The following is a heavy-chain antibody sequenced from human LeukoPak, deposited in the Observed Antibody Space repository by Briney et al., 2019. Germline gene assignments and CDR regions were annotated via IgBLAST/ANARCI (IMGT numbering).Heavy chain of an antibody. CDR1: GFTFSTYA. CDR2: ISGSGGST. CDR3: AKDVSLNTYYYDSSGYPFDY. D-gene: IGHD3-22*01. J-gene: IGHJ4*02. V-gene: IGHV3-23*01. Sequence: GGSLRLSCVASGFTFSTYAMSWVRQAPGKGLEWVSAISGSGGSTYYADSVKGRFTISRDNSKNTLYLQMNSLRAEDTAVYYCAKDVSLNTYYYDSSGYPFDYWGQGTLVTVSS.